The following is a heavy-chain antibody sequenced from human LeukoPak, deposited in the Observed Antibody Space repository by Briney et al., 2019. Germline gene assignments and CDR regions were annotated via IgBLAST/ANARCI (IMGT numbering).Heavy chain of an antibody. CDR1: GYTFTGYY. V-gene: IGHV1-2*02. J-gene: IGHJ4*02. D-gene: IGHD1-1*01. CDR3: ARDVQGPPYFDY. Sequence: ASVKVSCKASGYTFTGYYMHWVRQAPGQGLEWMGWINPNSGGTNYAQKFQGRVTMTRDASISTAYMELSRLRSDDTAVYYCARDVQGPPYFDYWGQGTLVTVSS. CDR2: INPNSGGT.